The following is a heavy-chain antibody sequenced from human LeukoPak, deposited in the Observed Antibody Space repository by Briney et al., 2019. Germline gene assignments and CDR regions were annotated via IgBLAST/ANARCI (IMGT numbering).Heavy chain of an antibody. Sequence: ASVKVSCKASGYTFTSYGISWVRQAPGQGLEWMGWISAYNGNTNYAQKLQGRVTMTTDTSTSTAYMELRSLRSDDTAVYYCARNYDILTGYYYHYYMDVWGKGTTVTVSS. CDR3: ARNYDILTGYYYHYYMDV. V-gene: IGHV1-18*01. CDR1: GYTFTSYG. D-gene: IGHD3-9*01. J-gene: IGHJ6*03. CDR2: ISAYNGNT.